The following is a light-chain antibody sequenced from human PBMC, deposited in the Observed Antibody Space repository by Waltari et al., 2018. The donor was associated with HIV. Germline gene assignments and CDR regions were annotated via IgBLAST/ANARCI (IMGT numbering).Light chain of an antibody. CDR3: QQYDNLPRRYT. CDR1: QDISKY. CDR2: DAS. J-gene: IGKJ3*01. Sequence: DIQMTQSPSSLSASVGDRVTITCRASQDISKYLNWYQQKPGKAPKLLIYDASNLESGVPSTFSGSGSGTDFTLTISSLQPEDIATYYCQQYDNLPRRYTFGPGTKVEIK. V-gene: IGKV1-33*01.